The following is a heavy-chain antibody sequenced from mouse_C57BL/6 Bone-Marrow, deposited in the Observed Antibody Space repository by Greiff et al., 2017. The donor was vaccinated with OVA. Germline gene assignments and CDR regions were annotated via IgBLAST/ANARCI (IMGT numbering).Heavy chain of an antibody. V-gene: IGHV1-69*01. CDR1: GYTFTSYW. J-gene: IGHJ2*01. Sequence: QVQLQQPGAELVMPGASVKLSCKASGYTFTSYWMHWVKQRPGQGLEWIGEIDPSDSYTNYNQKFKGKSTLTVDKSSSTAYKQLSSLTSEDSAVYYCARYDYDRRDYFDYWGQGTTLTVSS. D-gene: IGHD2-4*01. CDR2: IDPSDSYT. CDR3: ARYDYDRRDYFDY.